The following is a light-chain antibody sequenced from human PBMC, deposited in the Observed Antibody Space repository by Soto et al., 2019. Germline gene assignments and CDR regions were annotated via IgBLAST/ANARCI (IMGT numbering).Light chain of an antibody. Sequence: QSALTQPASVSGAPGQSVTISCTGTSSNVGTDNVVSWYQHLPGTAPKLLVYDVTKRPSGVSSRFSGSKSGNTASLTISGLQAEDEADYYCCSAASRPCALVFGGGTKVTVL. CDR2: DVT. V-gene: IGLV2-23*02. J-gene: IGLJ3*02. CDR1: SSNVGTDNV. CDR3: CSAASRPCALV.